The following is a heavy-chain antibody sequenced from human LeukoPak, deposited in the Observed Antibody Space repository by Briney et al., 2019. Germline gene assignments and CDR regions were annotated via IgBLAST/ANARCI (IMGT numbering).Heavy chain of an antibody. CDR3: ARRYSSSSVWFDP. D-gene: IGHD6-13*01. J-gene: IGHJ5*02. CDR2: IYYSAST. Sequence: SETLSLTCTVSGGSISSSSHYWGWIRQPPGKGLEWIGSIYYSASTYYNPSLKSRVTISVDTSKNQFSLKLSSVTAADTAVYYCARRYSSSSVWFDPWGQGTLVTVSS. V-gene: IGHV4-39*01. CDR1: GGSISSSSHY.